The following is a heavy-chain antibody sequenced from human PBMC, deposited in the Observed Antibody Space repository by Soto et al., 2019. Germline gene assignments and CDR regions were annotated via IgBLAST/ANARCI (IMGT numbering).Heavy chain of an antibody. CDR1: GFTFSNYW. J-gene: IGHJ3*02. V-gene: IGHV3-74*01. CDR2: ISPDGTIP. D-gene: IGHD3-10*01. CDR3: ARFRGDAFDI. Sequence: EVQLVESGGGLVQPGGSLRLSCAVSGFTFSNYWMHWVRQAPGKGLVWVSTISPDGTIPDYTDSVKGRLAISRDNAKSTQFLQINSLRPEVTAVYYCARFRGDAFDIWGQGTMVTVSS.